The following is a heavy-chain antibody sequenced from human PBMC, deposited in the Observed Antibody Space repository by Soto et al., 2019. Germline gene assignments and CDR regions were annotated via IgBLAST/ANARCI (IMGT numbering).Heavy chain of an antibody. Sequence: EVQLVESGGGLVKPGGSLRLSCAASEFTFSTYAMNWVRQAPGKGLEWVSYISSSSQNIRYADSVKGRFTITRDNPKNPLYRQMKSLRAEDTAVYSCARDQSRGQVFYYYMDVGAKGTTVTVSS. D-gene: IGHD3-10*01. V-gene: IGHV3-48*01. CDR3: ARDQSRGQVFYYYMDV. J-gene: IGHJ6*03. CDR1: EFTFSTYA. CDR2: ISSSSQNI.